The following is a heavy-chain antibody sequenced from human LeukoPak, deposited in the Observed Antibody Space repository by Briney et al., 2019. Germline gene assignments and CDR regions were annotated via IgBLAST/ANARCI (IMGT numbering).Heavy chain of an antibody. V-gene: IGHV3-7*01. D-gene: IGHD1-26*01. CDR3: ARDSGSYYGLNAFDI. CDR1: GFTVSSYY. Sequence: GGSLRLSCAASGFTVSSYYMNWVRQVPGKGLEWVANIRQDGSEKYYVDSVKGRFTISRDNAKKSLYLQMNRLRAEDTAVYYCARDSGSYYGLNAFDIWGQGTMVTVSS. CDR2: IRQDGSEK. J-gene: IGHJ3*02.